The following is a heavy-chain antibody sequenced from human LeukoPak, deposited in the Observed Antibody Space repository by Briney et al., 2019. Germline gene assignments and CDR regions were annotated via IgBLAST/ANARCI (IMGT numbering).Heavy chain of an antibody. Sequence: ASVKVSCKASGYTFTSYAMHWVRQAPGQGLEWLGRINPYSGDTNYAQKFQGRVTMTRDTSISTAYMDLTRLRSDDTAVYYCARDEGRDGYLPTSWGQGTLVTVSP. CDR1: GYTFTSYA. CDR3: ARDEGRDGYLPTS. CDR2: INPYSGDT. D-gene: IGHD5-24*01. J-gene: IGHJ4*02. V-gene: IGHV1-2*06.